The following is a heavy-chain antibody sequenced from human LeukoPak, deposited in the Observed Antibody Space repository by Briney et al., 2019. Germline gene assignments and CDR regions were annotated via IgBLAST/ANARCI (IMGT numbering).Heavy chain of an antibody. CDR3: ARAYYDILTGYYSGWDAFDI. Sequence: PSETLSLTCTVSGGSISSSSYYWGWIRQPPGKGLEWIGSIYYSGSTYYNPSLKSRVTISVDTSKNQFSLKLSSVTAADTAVYYCARAYYDILTGYYSGWDAFDIWGQGTMVTVFS. CDR1: GGSISSSSYY. J-gene: IGHJ3*02. V-gene: IGHV4-39*01. CDR2: IYYSGST. D-gene: IGHD3-9*01.